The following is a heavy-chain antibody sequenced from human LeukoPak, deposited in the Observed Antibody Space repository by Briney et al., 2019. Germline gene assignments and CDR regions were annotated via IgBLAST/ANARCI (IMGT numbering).Heavy chain of an antibody. Sequence: PSETLSLTCTVSGGSISSHYWSWIRQPPGKGLEWMGYIYYSGSTNYNPSLKSRVTISVDTSKNQFSLKLSSVTAADTAVYYCARRLSSWYAFDYWGQGTLVTVSS. CDR3: ARRLSSWYAFDY. CDR2: IYYSGST. D-gene: IGHD6-13*01. V-gene: IGHV4-59*08. CDR1: GGSISSHY. J-gene: IGHJ4*02.